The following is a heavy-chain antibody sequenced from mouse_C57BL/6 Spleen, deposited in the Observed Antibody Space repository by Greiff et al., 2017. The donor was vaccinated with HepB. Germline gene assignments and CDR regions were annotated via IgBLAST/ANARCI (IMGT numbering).Heavy chain of an antibody. CDR3: ALRTNYAMDY. CDR1: GYTFTDYY. J-gene: IGHJ4*01. CDR2: INPNNGGT. D-gene: IGHD1-1*01. V-gene: IGHV1-26*01. Sequence: VQLQQSGPELVKPGASVKISCKASGYTFTDYYMNWVKQSHGKSLEWIGDINPNNGGTSYNQKFKGKATCTVDKSSSTAYMELRSLTSEYSAVYYCALRTNYAMDYWGQGTSVTVSS.